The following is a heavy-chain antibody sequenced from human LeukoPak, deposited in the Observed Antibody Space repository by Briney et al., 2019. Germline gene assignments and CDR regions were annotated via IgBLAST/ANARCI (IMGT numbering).Heavy chain of an antibody. CDR2: IIPIFGTA. D-gene: IGHD6-13*01. Sequence: SVKVSCKASGGTFSSYAISWVRQAPGQGLEWMGGIIPIFGTANYAQKFQGRVTITADESTSTAYMELSSLRSEDTAVYYCARGIGSSSWYGYFDYWGQGTLVTVSS. CDR3: ARGIGSSSWYGYFDY. CDR1: GGTFSSYA. V-gene: IGHV1-69*13. J-gene: IGHJ4*02.